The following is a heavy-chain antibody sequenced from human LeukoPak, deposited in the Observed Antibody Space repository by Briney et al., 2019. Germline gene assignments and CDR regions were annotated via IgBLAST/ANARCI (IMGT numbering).Heavy chain of an antibody. CDR3: ANDYSNYYSYGMDV. Sequence: GGSLRLSCAASGFTFSSYAMSWVRQAPGKGLEWVSAISGSGGSTYYADSVKGRFTISRDNSKNTLYLQMNSLRTEDTAVYYCANDYSNYYSYGMDVWGQGTTVTGSS. CDR1: GFTFSSYA. CDR2: ISGSGGST. J-gene: IGHJ6*02. V-gene: IGHV3-23*01. D-gene: IGHD3-10*01.